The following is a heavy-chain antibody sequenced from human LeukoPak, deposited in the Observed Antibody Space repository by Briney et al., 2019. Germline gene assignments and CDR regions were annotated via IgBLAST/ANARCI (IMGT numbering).Heavy chain of an antibody. J-gene: IGHJ4*02. CDR2: IWYDGSNK. V-gene: IGHV3-33*01. D-gene: IGHD6-13*01. Sequence: GGSLRLSCAASGFTFSSYGMHWVRQAPGKGLEWVAVIWYDGSNKYYADSVKGRFTISRDNSKNTLYLQMNSLRAEDTAVYYCARGPRKYSSSWYGSYWGQGTLVTVSS. CDR1: GFTFSSYG. CDR3: ARGPRKYSSSWYGSY.